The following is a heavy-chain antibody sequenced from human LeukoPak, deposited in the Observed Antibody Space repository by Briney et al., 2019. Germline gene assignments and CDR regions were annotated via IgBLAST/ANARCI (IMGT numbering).Heavy chain of an antibody. Sequence: GGSLRLSCAASGFTFSSYYMHGVRQAPGKGLVWVSRINSHGSSTNYAGSVKGRFTMSRDNAKNTLYLQMNSLRAEDTAVYYCARNYGVDYWGQGTLVTVSS. J-gene: IGHJ4*02. D-gene: IGHD4-17*01. V-gene: IGHV3-74*01. CDR1: GFTFSSYY. CDR2: INSHGSST. CDR3: ARNYGVDY.